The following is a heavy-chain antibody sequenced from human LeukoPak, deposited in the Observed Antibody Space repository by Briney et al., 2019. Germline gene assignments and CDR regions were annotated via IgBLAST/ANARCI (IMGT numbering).Heavy chain of an antibody. CDR3: ARGVVVVPAAIDY. J-gene: IGHJ4*02. V-gene: IGHV1-2*02. D-gene: IGHD2-2*01. Sequence: ASVKVSCKASGYTFTGSYMHWVRQAPGQGLEWMGWINPNSGGTNYAQKFQGRVTMTRDTSISTAYMELSRLRSDDTAVYYCARGVVVVPAAIDYWGQGTLVTVSS. CDR2: INPNSGGT. CDR1: GYTFTGSY.